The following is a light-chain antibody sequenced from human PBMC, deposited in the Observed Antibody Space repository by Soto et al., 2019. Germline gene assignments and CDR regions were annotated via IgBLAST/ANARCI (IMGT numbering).Light chain of an antibody. Sequence: DIQLTQSPSSLSASVGDRVTITCRASQTIGSYLNWYQQKPGKAPNLLIYSASTLQSGVPSRFSGSGSGTHFTLTISSLQPEDSATYYCQQSYSAHTFGGGTKVDNK. CDR1: QTIGSY. V-gene: IGKV1-39*01. CDR2: SAS. CDR3: QQSYSAHT. J-gene: IGKJ4*01.